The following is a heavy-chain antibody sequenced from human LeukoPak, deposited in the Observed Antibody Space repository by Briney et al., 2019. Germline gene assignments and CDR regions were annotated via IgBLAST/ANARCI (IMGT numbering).Heavy chain of an antibody. V-gene: IGHV3-23*01. D-gene: IGHD2-21*02. CDR3: AKALCGRDCHPPNS. CDR2: INSGGNI. Sequence: GGSLRLSCAASRFTFSSYAMSWVRQAPGKGLEWVSVINSGGNIYYADSVKGRFTISRDNSKDTLYLQMNSLRAEDTAVYYCAKALCGRDCHPPNSWGQGTLVTVSS. CDR1: RFTFSSYA. J-gene: IGHJ4*02.